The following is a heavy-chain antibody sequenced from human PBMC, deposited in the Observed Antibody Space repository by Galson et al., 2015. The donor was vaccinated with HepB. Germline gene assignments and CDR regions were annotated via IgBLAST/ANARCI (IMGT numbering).Heavy chain of an antibody. J-gene: IGHJ5*02. CDR2: ISGYSGDT. Sequence: SVKVSCKASGCTFSSYGFSWVRQAPGQGLEWMGWISGYSGDTNYAQKLQGRVTMTRDISTSTAYMELRSLRSDDTAVYYCAREGQLEPWGQGTLVTVSS. CDR1: GCTFSSYG. V-gene: IGHV1-18*01. D-gene: IGHD1-1*01. CDR3: AREGQLEP.